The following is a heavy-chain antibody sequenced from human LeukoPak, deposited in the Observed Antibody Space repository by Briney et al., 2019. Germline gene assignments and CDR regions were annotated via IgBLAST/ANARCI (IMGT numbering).Heavy chain of an antibody. D-gene: IGHD3-16*02. Sequence: ASVKVSCXASGGTFSSYAISWVRQAPGQGLEWMGRIIPIFGTANYAQKFQGRVTITTDESTSTAYMELSSLRSEDTAVYYCARGYYDYVWGSYRSNKDDAFDIWGQGTMVTVSS. CDR1: GGTFSSYA. V-gene: IGHV1-69*05. J-gene: IGHJ3*02. CDR3: ARGYYDYVWGSYRSNKDDAFDI. CDR2: IIPIFGTA.